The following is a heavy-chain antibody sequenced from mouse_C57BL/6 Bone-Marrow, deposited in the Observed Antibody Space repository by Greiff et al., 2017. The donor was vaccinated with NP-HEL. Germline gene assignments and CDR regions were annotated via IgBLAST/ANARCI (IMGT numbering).Heavy chain of an antibody. J-gene: IGHJ1*03. CDR1: GYTFTEYT. D-gene: IGHD1-1*01. CDR3: ARDVDYFGSSYGYFEV. CDR2: FYPGSGSI. Sequence: VQLQQSGAELVKPGASVKLSCKASGYTFTEYTIHWVKQRSGQGLEWIGWFYPGSGSIKYNEKFKDKAILTADKSTSTVYMDISRLTVEDSAVYFYARDVDYFGSSYGYFEVWGTGTTVTVSS. V-gene: IGHV1-62-2*01.